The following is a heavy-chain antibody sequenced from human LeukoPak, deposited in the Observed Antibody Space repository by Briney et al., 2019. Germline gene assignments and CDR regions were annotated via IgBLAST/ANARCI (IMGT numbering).Heavy chain of an antibody. V-gene: IGHV4-59*01. Sequence: PSETLSLTCAVYGGSFSGYYWSWIRQPPGKGLEWIGYIYYSGSTNYNPPLKSRVTISVDTSKNQFSLKLSSVTAADTAVYYCARVAPRTGYYYYYMDVWGKGTTVTVSS. CDR1: GGSFSGYY. CDR2: IYYSGST. J-gene: IGHJ6*03. CDR3: ARVAPRTGYYYYYMDV. D-gene: IGHD1-1*01.